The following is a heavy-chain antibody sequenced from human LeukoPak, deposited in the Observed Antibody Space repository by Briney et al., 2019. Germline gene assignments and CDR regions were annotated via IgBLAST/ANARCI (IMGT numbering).Heavy chain of an antibody. CDR3: ATPDFDY. Sequence: GGSLRLSCTVSGFTFGDYAMSWVRQAPGKGLEGVGFIRDKTYGGTTEYAASVKGRFTISRDDSKSIAYLQMNSLKIEDTGVYYCATPDFDYWGQGTLVTVSS. J-gene: IGHJ4*02. CDR1: GFTFGDYA. CDR2: IRDKTYGGTT. V-gene: IGHV3-49*04.